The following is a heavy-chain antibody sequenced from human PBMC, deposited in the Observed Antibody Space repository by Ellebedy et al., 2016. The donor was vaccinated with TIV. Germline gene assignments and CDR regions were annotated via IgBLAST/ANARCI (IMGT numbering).Heavy chain of an antibody. D-gene: IGHD3-22*01. Sequence: MPSETLSLTCTVSGGSISSYYWSWIRQPPGKGLEWIGYIYYSGSTKYNPSLKSRVTISVDTSKNQFSLKLSSVTAADTAVYYCVGGYYGYYFDYWGQGTLVTVSS. CDR3: VGGYYGYYFDY. CDR2: IYYSGST. J-gene: IGHJ4*02. V-gene: IGHV4-59*01. CDR1: GGSISSYY.